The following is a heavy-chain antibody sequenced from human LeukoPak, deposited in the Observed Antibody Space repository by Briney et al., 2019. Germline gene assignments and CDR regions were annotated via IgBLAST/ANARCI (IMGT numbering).Heavy chain of an antibody. J-gene: IGHJ5*02. CDR2: IHHSGST. D-gene: IGHD3-10*01. CDR3: ASYGSGSYRFDP. Sequence: SWIRQHPGKGLEWIGYIHHSGSTYYNPSLKSRVIISVDTSKNQFSLKLNSVTAAGTAVYYCASYGSGSYRFDPWGQGTLVTVSS. V-gene: IGHV4-31*02.